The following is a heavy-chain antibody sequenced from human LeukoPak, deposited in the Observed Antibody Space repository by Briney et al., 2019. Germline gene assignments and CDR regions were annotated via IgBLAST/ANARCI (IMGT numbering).Heavy chain of an antibody. J-gene: IGHJ5*02. CDR1: GYTLTKLS. D-gene: IGHD2-15*01. Sequence: ASVKVSCKVSGYTLTKLSMHWVRQAPGKGLEWMGGFDPEDGETIYAQKFQGRVTITEDTSTDTAYMELSSLRSEDTAVYYCATLRAGYCSGGSCSNWFDPWGQGTLVTVSS. CDR2: FDPEDGET. V-gene: IGHV1-24*01. CDR3: ATLRAGYCSGGSCSNWFDP.